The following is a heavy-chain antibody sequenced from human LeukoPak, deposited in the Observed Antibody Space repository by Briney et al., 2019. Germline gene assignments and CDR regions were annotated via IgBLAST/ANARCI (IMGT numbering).Heavy chain of an antibody. J-gene: IGHJ6*02. CDR1: GGSISYYY. D-gene: IGHD4-17*01. CDR3: ARGDPQTTVPEGMDV. Sequence: SETLSLTCTVSGGSISYYYWSWVRQSPGKGLEWIGYIYYSGTTNYNPSLKSRVTISVDTSKNQFSLQLRSVTAADTAVYYCARGDPQTTVPEGMDVWGQGTTVTVSS. V-gene: IGHV4-59*01. CDR2: IYYSGTT.